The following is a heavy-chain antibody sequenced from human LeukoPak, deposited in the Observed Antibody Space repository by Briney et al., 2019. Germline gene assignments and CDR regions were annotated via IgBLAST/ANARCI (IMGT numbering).Heavy chain of an antibody. Sequence: GGSLRLSCAASGFSFNIYWMHWVRQAPGKGLVWVSRIKSDGTGAAYAESVEGRFTISRDNAENTLYLQMNSLRAEDTAVYYCARDQNGPYYYMDAGGKGPTVTVS. J-gene: IGHJ6*03. CDR3: ARDQNGPYYYMDA. V-gene: IGHV3-74*01. CDR2: IKSDGTGA. CDR1: GFSFNIYW. D-gene: IGHD2-8*01.